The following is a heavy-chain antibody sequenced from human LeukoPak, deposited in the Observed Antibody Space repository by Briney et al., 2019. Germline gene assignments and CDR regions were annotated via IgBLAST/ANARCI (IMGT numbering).Heavy chain of an antibody. Sequence: GGSLRLSCGASGFTFSSYWMHWVRQAPGKGLVWVSRINNDGSSTSYADSVQGRFTISRDNAKNTLYLQINSLRAEDTALYYCARVARGDYYYYYMDVWGEGTTVTVSS. CDR3: ARVARGDYYYYYMDV. CDR2: INNDGSST. D-gene: IGHD3-10*01. J-gene: IGHJ6*03. V-gene: IGHV3-74*01. CDR1: GFTFSSYW.